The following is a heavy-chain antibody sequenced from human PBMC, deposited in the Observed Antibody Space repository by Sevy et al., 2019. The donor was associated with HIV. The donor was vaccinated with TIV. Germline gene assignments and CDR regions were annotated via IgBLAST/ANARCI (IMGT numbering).Heavy chain of an antibody. CDR2: INSDGSST. J-gene: IGHJ4*02. CDR3: ARVRRDSSGYYYYFDY. CDR1: GFTFSSYW. V-gene: IGHV3-74*01. Sequence: GGSLRLSCAASGFTFSSYWMHWVRQAPGKGLVWVSRINSDGSSTSYADAVKGRFTISRDNAKNTLYLQMNSLRAEDTAVYYCARVRRDSSGYYYYFDYWGQGTLVTVSS. D-gene: IGHD3-22*01.